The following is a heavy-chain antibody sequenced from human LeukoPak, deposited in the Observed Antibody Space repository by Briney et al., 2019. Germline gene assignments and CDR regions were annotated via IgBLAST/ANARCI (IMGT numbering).Heavy chain of an antibody. V-gene: IGHV4-34*01. CDR3: ARTRGGVVTRVRNYYYYYMDV. J-gene: IGHJ6*03. Sequence: SETLSLTCAVHGGSFSGYYWSWIRQPPGKGLEWIGEINHSGSTNYNPSLKSRVTIATSENQFSLKLSSVTAADTAVYYCARTRGGVVTRVRNYYYYYMDVWGKGTTVTISS. CDR1: GGSFSGYY. D-gene: IGHD4-23*01. CDR2: INHSGST.